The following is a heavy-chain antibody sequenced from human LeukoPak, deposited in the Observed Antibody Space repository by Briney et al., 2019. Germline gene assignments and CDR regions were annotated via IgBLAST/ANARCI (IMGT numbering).Heavy chain of an antibody. J-gene: IGHJ4*02. Sequence: GGSLRLSCEVSGFIFSNYGMHWVRQAPGKGLEWVALIWYDGRTEFHADSVRGRFTTSRDNSANTLYLQMSSLRVEDTAVYYCAREWGRIAVAGGPGYWGQGALVTVSS. V-gene: IGHV3-33*01. D-gene: IGHD6-19*01. CDR1: GFIFSNYG. CDR3: AREWGRIAVAGGPGY. CDR2: IWYDGRTE.